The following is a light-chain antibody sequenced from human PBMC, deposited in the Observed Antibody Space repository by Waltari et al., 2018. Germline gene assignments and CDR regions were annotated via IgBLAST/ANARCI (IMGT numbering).Light chain of an antibody. Sequence: QTVVTQEPSLSVSPGGTDTLTCALSCCSLSSTYYASWYQQSPGQTPRTLVYKANIRSSGVPDRFSGSVLGNKAVLIITGAQAEDESTYYCLLYMGSGIWVFGGGTKLTVL. CDR3: LLYMGSGIWV. J-gene: IGLJ3*02. CDR2: KAN. V-gene: IGLV8-61*01. CDR1: CCSLSSTYY.